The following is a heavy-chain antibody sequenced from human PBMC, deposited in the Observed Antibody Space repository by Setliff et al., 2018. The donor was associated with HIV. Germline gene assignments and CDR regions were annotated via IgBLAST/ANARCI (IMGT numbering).Heavy chain of an antibody. CDR2: INTGGGVTT. D-gene: IGHD2-2*03. CDR3: AKAVRYGGYSYFYYGFDV. J-gene: IGHJ6*02. Sequence: GGSLRLSCVASGFTLSNFWMHWVRQAPGKGLVWVSYINTGGGVTTYYADSVKGRFTISRDNSKNTLYLQMNSLRDEDTAIYYCAKAVRYGGYSYFYYGFDVWGQGTTVTVSS. CDR1: GFTLSNFW. V-gene: IGHV3-23*01.